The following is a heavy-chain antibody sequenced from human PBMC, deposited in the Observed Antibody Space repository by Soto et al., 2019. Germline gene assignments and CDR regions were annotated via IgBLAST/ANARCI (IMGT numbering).Heavy chain of an antibody. V-gene: IGHV3-33*01. CDR3: ARDREPPWKYYYGMDV. CDR2: IWYDGSNK. CDR1: GFTFSSYG. D-gene: IGHD1-1*01. Sequence: QVQLVESGGGVVQPGRSLRLFCAASGFTFSSYGMHWVRQAPGKGLEWVAVIWYDGSNKYYADSVKGRFTISRDNSKNTLYLQMDSLRAEDTAVYYCARDREPPWKYYYGMDVWGQGTTVTVSS. J-gene: IGHJ6*02.